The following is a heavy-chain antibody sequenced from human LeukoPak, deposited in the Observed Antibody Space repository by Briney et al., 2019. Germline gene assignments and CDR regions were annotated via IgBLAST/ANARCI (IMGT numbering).Heavy chain of an antibody. CDR3: ARYQRWFDP. CDR2: ISAYNGNT. D-gene: IGHD6-25*01. CDR1: GYTFTSYG. V-gene: IGHV1-18*01. Sequence: ASVKVSCKASGYTFTSYGISWVRQAPGQGLEWMGWISAYNGNTNYAQKLQGRVTMTTDTSTSTASMEVRSLRSDDTAVYYCARYQRWFDPWGQGTLVTVSS. J-gene: IGHJ5*02.